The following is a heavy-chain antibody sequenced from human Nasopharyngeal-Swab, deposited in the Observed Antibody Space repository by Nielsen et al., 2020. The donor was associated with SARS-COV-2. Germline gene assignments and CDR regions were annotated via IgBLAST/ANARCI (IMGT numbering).Heavy chain of an antibody. CDR3: ARWGIVATGSYFYVMDV. D-gene: IGHD5-12*01. V-gene: IGHV1-69*01. J-gene: IGHJ6*02. Sequence: WVRQAPGQGLEWVGGIIPIFGTANYAQKFQGRVKITADESTSTAYMELSSLRSEDTAVYYCARWGIVATGSYFYVMDVWGQGTTVTVSS. CDR2: IIPIFGTA.